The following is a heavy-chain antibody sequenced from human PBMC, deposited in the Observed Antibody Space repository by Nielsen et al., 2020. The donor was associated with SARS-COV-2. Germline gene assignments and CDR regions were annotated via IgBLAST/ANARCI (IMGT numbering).Heavy chain of an antibody. V-gene: IGHV4-59*08. J-gene: IGHJ3*01. CDR1: GGSINTYY. D-gene: IGHD3-22*01. CDR2: IFYNGKT. Sequence: SETLSLTCTVSGGSINTYYWNWIRQPPGKGLEWIGYIFYNGKTKYNPSLKSRVTISMDTSKNQFSLKLTSVTAADTAVYYCAHQSYSDDDRYADFWGQGTMVIVSS. CDR3: AHQSYSDDDRYADF.